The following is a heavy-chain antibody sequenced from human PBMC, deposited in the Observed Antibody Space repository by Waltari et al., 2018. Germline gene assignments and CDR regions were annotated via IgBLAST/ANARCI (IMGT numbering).Heavy chain of an antibody. J-gene: IGHJ4*02. CDR3: ARIINGVYFDY. CDR1: GFTFSSYD. D-gene: IGHD4-17*01. Sequence: EVQLVESGGGLVQPGGSLRLSCAASGFTFSSYDMNWVRQVQGKGLDVVSYISTSGSTIYYGGSVEGRLTIARDNAKNSLSLQMNSLRAEDTAVYYCARIINGVYFDYWGQGTPVTVSS. CDR2: ISTSGSTI. V-gene: IGHV3-48*03.